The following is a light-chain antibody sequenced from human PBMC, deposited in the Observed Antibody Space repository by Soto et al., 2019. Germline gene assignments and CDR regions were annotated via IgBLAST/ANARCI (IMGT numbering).Light chain of an antibody. V-gene: IGKV1-5*01. CDR3: QHYGGMWT. J-gene: IGKJ1*01. CDR1: QSISNR. CDR2: DAS. Sequence: DIQMTQSPSTLSASVGDRVTITCRASQSISNRLAWYQQKPGKAPKVLIYDASSLGSGVPSRFSGSGSGTEFILTISRLQPDDFASFCCQHYGGMWTFGQGSKVEMK.